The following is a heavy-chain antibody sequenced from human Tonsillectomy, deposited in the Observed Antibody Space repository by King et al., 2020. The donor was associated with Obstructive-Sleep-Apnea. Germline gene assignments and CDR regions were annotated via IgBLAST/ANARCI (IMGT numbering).Heavy chain of an antibody. Sequence: EVQLVESGGGLVKPGGSLRLSCAASGFTFSEYNMNWVRQAPGKGLEWVSSISSSGDHIYYADSMKGRFTVSRDNAKNSLYLQINSLKTEDTAVYYCARGVRGVIIRWFDPWGQGTLVTVSS. CDR1: GFTFSEYN. D-gene: IGHD3-10*01. CDR2: ISSSGDHI. J-gene: IGHJ5*02. V-gene: IGHV3-21*01. CDR3: ARGVRGVIIRWFDP.